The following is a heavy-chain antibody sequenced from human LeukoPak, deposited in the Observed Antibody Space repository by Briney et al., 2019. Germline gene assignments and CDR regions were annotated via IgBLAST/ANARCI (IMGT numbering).Heavy chain of an antibody. J-gene: IGHJ4*02. CDR3: TIGIVGAMSDYFDY. CDR1: VFTVSSNY. Sequence: PVGSLRLSCAASVFTVSSNYMSWVRQAPGKGLEWVSVIYSGGSTYYADSVKGRFTISRDNSKNTLFLQMNSLKTEDTAVYYCTIGIVGAMSDYFDYWGQGTLVTVSS. CDR2: IYSGGST. D-gene: IGHD1-26*01. V-gene: IGHV3-53*01.